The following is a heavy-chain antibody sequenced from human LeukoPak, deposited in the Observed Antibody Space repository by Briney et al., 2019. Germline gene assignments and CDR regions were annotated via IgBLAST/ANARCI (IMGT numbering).Heavy chain of an antibody. CDR1: GGTFSSYA. CDR2: IIPIIGAA. Sequence: GASVKVSCKASGGTFSSYAFSWVRQAPGQGLEWMGGIIPIIGAANYAQKFQGRVTITADESTSTAYMELSSLRSEDTAVYYCARVAVAGTGPYYFDYWGQGTLVTVSS. D-gene: IGHD6-19*01. V-gene: IGHV1-69*13. J-gene: IGHJ4*02. CDR3: ARVAVAGTGPYYFDY.